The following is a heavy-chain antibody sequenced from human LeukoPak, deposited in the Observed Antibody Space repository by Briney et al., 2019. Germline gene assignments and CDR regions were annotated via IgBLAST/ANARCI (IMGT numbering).Heavy chain of an antibody. V-gene: IGHV3-23*01. J-gene: IGHJ4*02. CDR2: ISGSGGST. CDR3: ALLPYSLWFGGLSFDY. CDR1: GFTFSSYA. Sequence: GGSLRLSCAASGFTFSSYAMSWVRQAPGKGLEWVSAISGSGGSTYYADSVKGRFTISRDNSKNTLYLQMNSLRAEDTAVYYCALLPYSLWFGGLSFDYWGQGTLVTVSS. D-gene: IGHD3-10*01.